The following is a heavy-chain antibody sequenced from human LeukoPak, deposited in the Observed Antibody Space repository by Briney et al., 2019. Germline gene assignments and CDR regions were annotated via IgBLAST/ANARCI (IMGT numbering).Heavy chain of an antibody. Sequence: ETLSLTCTVSGGSISSYYWSWVRQAPGKGLEWVSYISSSSSTKYYADSVKGRFTISRDNAKNSLYLQMNSLRAEDTAVYYCARDGYRGPFGYWGQGTLITVSS. J-gene: IGHJ4*02. CDR1: GGSISSYY. D-gene: IGHD5-12*01. CDR3: ARDGYRGPFGY. V-gene: IGHV3-48*01. CDR2: ISSSSSTK.